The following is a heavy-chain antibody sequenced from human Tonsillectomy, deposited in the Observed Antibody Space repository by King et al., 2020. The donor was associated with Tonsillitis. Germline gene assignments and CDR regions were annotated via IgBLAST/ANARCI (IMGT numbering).Heavy chain of an antibody. CDR3: ARELLYSSGWGIEY. CDR1: GFSFSSNG. Sequence: VQLVESGGGVVQPGRSLSLSCAASGFSFSSNGMHWVRQAPGKGLEWVAVISFDGSNKNYADSVKGRFTISRDNSNNTLFLHMNSLRAEDTAVYYCARELLYSSGWGIEYWGQGALLSVSS. V-gene: IGHV3-33*05. D-gene: IGHD6-19*01. J-gene: IGHJ4*02. CDR2: ISFDGSNK.